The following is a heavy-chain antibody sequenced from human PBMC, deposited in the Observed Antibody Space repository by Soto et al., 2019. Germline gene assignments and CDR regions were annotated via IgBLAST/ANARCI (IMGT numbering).Heavy chain of an antibody. V-gene: IGHV1-69*13. D-gene: IGHD6-25*01. J-gene: IGHJ4*02. CDR2: IIPIFGTA. Sequence: ASVNVSCKASGGTFSSYAISWMRQAPGQGLEWMGGIIPIFGTANYAQKFQGRVTITADESTSTAYMELSSLRSEDTAVYYCARLGMKINPTSHSSECGWGQGTLVTVSS. CDR1: GGTFSSYA. CDR3: ARLGMKINPTSHSSECG.